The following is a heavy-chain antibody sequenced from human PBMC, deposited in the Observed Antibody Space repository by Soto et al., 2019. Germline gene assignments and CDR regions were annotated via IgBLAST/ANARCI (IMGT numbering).Heavy chain of an antibody. CDR3: ARSYSSSWYMWLDP. D-gene: IGHD6-13*01. J-gene: IGHJ5*02. V-gene: IGHV1-2*02. CDR1: GYTFTGYY. CDR2: INPNSGGT. Sequence: GASVKVSCKASGYTFTGYYMHWVRQAPGQGLEWMGWINPNSGGTNYAQKFQGRVTMTRDTSISTAYMELSRLRSDDTAVYYCARSYSSSWYMWLDPWGEVTLVTVSS.